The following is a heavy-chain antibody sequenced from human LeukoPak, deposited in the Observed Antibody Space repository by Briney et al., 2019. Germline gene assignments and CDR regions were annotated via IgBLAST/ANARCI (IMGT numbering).Heavy chain of an antibody. V-gene: IGHV3-30*18. J-gene: IGHJ4*02. CDR1: GFTFSSYG. CDR3: AKDTKRYYYDSSGPYFDY. CDR2: ISYDGSNK. Sequence: TGGSLRLSCAASGFTFSSYGMHWVRQAPGKGLEWVAVISYDGSNKYYADSVKGRFTISRDNSKNTLYLQMNSLRAEDTAVYYCAKDTKRYYYDSSGPYFDYWGQRTLVTVSS. D-gene: IGHD3-22*01.